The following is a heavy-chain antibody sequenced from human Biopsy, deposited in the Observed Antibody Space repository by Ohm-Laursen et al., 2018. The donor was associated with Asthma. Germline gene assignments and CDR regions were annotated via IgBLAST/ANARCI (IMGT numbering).Heavy chain of an antibody. CDR1: GGTFNTYV. Sequence: GSSVKVSCKSLGGTFNTYVIGWVRQAPGQGLEWIGGINPVFGTTTYPQKFQDRVTITADDSTSTVYMELSSLRSEDTAVYYCARKAGSCISRTCYSLDFWGQGTLVTVSS. J-gene: IGHJ4*02. CDR2: INPVFGTT. CDR3: ARKAGSCISRTCYSLDF. V-gene: IGHV1-69*01. D-gene: IGHD2-2*01.